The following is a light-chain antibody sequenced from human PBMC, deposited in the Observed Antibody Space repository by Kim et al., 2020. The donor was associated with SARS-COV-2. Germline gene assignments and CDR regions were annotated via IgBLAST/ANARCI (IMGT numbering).Light chain of an antibody. J-gene: IGLJ2*01. CDR1: TSNIENDY. V-gene: IGLV1-51*01. CDR2: ANN. Sequence: QSVLTQPPSVSAAPGQKVTISCSGTTSNIENDYVSWYQQVPGTAPKLLIYANNKRPSGIPDRFSGSKSGTSATLGITGLQIGDEADYYCGTWDSSLRVGVFGGGTQLTVL. CDR3: GTWDSSLRVGV.